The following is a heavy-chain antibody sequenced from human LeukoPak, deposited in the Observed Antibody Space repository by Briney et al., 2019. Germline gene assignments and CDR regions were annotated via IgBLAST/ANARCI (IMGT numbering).Heavy chain of an antibody. V-gene: IGHV3-30-3*01. CDR1: GFTFSSYA. J-gene: IGHJ1*01. CDR3: ARGSGYFQH. Sequence: GGSLRLSCAASGFTFSSYAMHWVRQAPGKGLEWVAVISYDGSNKYYADSVKGRFTISRDNSKNTLYLQMNSLRAEDTAVYYCARGSGYFQHWGQGALVTVSS. CDR2: ISYDGSNK.